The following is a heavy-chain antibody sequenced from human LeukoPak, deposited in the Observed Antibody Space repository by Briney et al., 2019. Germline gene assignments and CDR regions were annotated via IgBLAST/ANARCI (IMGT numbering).Heavy chain of an antibody. Sequence: GASVKVSCKASGYTFTNYAISWVRQAPGQGLEWMGWISGYNGKTNYAQKLQGRVTMTTDTSTSTVYMDLRSLRSDDTAVYYCARGDGYCSGGSCGNWFDPWGQGTLVTVSS. CDR2: ISGYNGKT. CDR3: ARGDGYCSGGSCGNWFDP. V-gene: IGHV1-18*01. J-gene: IGHJ5*02. CDR1: GYTFTNYA. D-gene: IGHD2-15*01.